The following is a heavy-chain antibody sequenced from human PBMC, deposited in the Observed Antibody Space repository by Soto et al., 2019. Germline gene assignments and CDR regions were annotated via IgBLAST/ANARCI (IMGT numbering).Heavy chain of an antibody. J-gene: IGHJ6*02. CDR2: IIPTFGTA. D-gene: IGHD2-21*01. Sequence: QVQLVQSGAEVKKPGSSVKVSCKASGGTFSSYTISWVRQAPGQGLEWMGGIIPTFGTADYAQKFQGRVTINADESTSTGYMELSSLRSEDTALYYCARPSCGAACYYYGMDVWGQGTEVTVSS. CDR3: ARPSCGAACYYYGMDV. CDR1: GGTFSSYT. V-gene: IGHV1-69*12.